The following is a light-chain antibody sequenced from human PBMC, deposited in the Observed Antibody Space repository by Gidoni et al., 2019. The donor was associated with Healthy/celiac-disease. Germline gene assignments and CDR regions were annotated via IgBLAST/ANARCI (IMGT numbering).Light chain of an antibody. Sequence: LSCRASQSVSSNLAWYQQKPGQAPRLLIYGASTRATGIPARFSGSGSGTEFTLTLSSLQSEDFAVYYCQQYNNWPPSTFGGGTKVEIK. J-gene: IGKJ4*01. CDR3: QQYNNWPPST. V-gene: IGKV3-15*01. CDR1: QSVSSN. CDR2: GAS.